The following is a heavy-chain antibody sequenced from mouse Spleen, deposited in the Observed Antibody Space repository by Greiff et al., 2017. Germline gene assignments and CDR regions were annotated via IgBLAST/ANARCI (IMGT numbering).Heavy chain of an antibody. V-gene: IGHV1-50*01. D-gene: IGHD1-1*01. CDR3: ARGYGPY. CDR1: GYTFTSYW. J-gene: IGHJ2*01. CDR2: IDPSDSYT. Sequence: QVQLQQPGAELVKPGASVKLSCKASGYTFTSYWMQWVKQRPGQGLEWIGEIDPSDSYTNYNQKFKGKATLTVDTSSSTAYMQLSSLTSEDSAVYYCARGYGPYWGQGTTLTVSS.